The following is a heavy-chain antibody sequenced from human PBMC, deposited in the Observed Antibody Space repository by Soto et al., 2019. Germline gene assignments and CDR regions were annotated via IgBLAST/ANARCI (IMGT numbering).Heavy chain of an antibody. D-gene: IGHD3-22*01. J-gene: IGHJ4*02. CDR3: ARDSEYCYDSSGSYPLDY. V-gene: IGHV1-69*13. CDR2: IIPIFGTA. CDR1: GGTFSSYA. Sequence: GASVKVSCKASGGTFSSYAISWVRQAPGQGLEWMGGIIPIFGTANCAQKFQGRVTITADESTSTAYMELSSLRSEDTAVYYCARDSEYCYDSSGSYPLDYWGQGTLVTVSS.